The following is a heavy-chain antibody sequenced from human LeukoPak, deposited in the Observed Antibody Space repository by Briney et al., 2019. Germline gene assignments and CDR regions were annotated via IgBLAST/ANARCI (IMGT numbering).Heavy chain of an antibody. CDR2: ISSSSSTI. V-gene: IGHV3-48*01. Sequence: PGGSLRLSCAASGFTFSSYSMNWVRQAPGKGLEWVSYISSSSSTIYYADSVKGRFTISRDNAKNSLYLQMNSLRAEDTAVYYCAALHRITMVRGELIDYWGQGTLVTVSS. J-gene: IGHJ4*02. CDR1: GFTFSSYS. CDR3: AALHRITMVRGELIDY. D-gene: IGHD3-10*01.